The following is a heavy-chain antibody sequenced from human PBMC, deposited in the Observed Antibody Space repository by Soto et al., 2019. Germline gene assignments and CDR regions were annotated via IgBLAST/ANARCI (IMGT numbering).Heavy chain of an antibody. V-gene: IGHV4-34*01. J-gene: IGHJ6*02. CDR2: INHSGST. Sequence: SETLSLTCAVYGGSFSGYYWSWIRQPPGKGLEWIGEINHSGSTNYNPSLKSRATISVVTSKNQFSLKLSSVTAADTAVYYCARGGQYYYDGSGYYEPVDYYYGMDVWGQGTTVTVSS. CDR3: ARGGQYYYDGSGYYEPVDYYYGMDV. D-gene: IGHD3-22*01. CDR1: GGSFSGYY.